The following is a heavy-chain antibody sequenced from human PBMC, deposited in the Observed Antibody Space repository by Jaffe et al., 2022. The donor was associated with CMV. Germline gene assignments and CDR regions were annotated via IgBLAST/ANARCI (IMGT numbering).Heavy chain of an antibody. Sequence: EVQLVESGGGLVKPGRSLRLSCTASGFTFGDYAMSWFRQAPGKGLEWVGFIRSKAYGGTTEYAASVKGRFTISRDDSKSIAYLQMNSLKTEDTAVYYCTRAQYSGSYSGFDYWGQGTLVTVSS. CDR1: GFTFGDYA. CDR3: TRAQYSGSYSGFDY. V-gene: IGHV3-49*05. CDR2: IRSKAYGGTT. D-gene: IGHD1-26*01. J-gene: IGHJ4*02.